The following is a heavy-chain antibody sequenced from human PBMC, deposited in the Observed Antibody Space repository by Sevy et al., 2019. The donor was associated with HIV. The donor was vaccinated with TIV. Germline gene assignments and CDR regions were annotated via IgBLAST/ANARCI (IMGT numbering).Heavy chain of an antibody. CDR1: GFTFSSSI. Sequence: GGSLRLSCAASGFTFSSSIINWVRQAPGKGLEWVSSISGTGNTIYYADSVKGRFTISRDNAKNSLDLQMHSLRDEDTAVYYCARSDYGDYVGWFDPWGQGTLVTVSS. J-gene: IGHJ5*02. CDR3: ARSDYGDYVGWFDP. V-gene: IGHV3-48*02. CDR2: ISGTGNTI. D-gene: IGHD4-17*01.